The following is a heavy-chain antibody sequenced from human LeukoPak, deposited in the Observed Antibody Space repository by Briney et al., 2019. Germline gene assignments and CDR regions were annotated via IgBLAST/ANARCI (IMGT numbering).Heavy chain of an antibody. CDR1: GFTFSTSA. D-gene: IGHD4/OR15-4a*01. V-gene: IGHV3-64D*06. Sequence: GGSLRLSCSASGFTFSTSAMHWVRQAPGKGPQFVSAITTNGRSTYYADSVKGRFTISRDNSKSTLDLQMSSLRAEDTAVYYCVRDLTWGQGTLATVSS. CDR2: ITTNGRST. CDR3: VRDLT. J-gene: IGHJ4*02.